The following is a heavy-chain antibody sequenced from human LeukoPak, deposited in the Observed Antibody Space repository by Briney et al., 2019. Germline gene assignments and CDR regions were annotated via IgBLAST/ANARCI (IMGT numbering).Heavy chain of an antibody. J-gene: IGHJ4*02. D-gene: IGHD5-18*01. CDR2: IKQGGSEK. CDR3: ARDMGYSYGYSYFDH. V-gene: IGHV3-7*01. Sequence: GGSLRLSCTASGFTFGDYAMSWFRQAPGKGLEWVANIKQGGSEKYYVDSMKGRFTISRDNAKNSLYLQMNSLRAEDTAVYYCARDMGYSYGYSYFDHWGQGTLVTVSS. CDR1: GFTFGDYA.